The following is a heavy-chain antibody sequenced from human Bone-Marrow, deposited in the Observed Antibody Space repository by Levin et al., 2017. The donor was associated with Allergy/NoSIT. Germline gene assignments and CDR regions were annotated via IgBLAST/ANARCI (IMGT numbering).Heavy chain of an antibody. D-gene: IGHD2-15*01. V-gene: IGHV3-30*18. J-gene: IGHJ4*02. CDR1: GFTFSSYG. CDR3: AKDDGTFVVVVAATLDY. Sequence: PGGSLRLSCAASGFTFSSYGMHWVRQAPGKGLEWVAVISYDGSNKYYADSVKGRFTISRDNSKNTLYLQMNSLRAEDTAVYYCAKDDGTFVVVVAATLDYWGQGTLVTVSS. CDR2: ISYDGSNK.